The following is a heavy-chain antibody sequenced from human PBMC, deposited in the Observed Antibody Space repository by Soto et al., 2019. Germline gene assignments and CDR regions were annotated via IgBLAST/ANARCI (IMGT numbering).Heavy chain of an antibody. CDR3: ALRSMAVVPEY. CDR2: LYYGRSA. CDR1: GDSISSYY. Sequence: QVQLQESGPGLVKPSETLSLTCAVSGDSISSYYCMWIRQPPGKGLESIGYLYYGRSANYNPSLKSRVALSVDTFTNQCSLTLSSMTAADTAVYYCALRSMAVVPEYWGQGTLVTVSS. J-gene: IGHJ4*02. D-gene: IGHD3-22*01. V-gene: IGHV4-59*01.